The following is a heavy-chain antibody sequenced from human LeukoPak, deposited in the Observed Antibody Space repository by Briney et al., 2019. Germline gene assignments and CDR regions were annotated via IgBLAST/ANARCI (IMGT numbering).Heavy chain of an antibody. Sequence: GGSLRLSCTASGITFGDYGVSWFRQAPGKGLEWIGFIRSKVYGGTTEDAASVRGRFTLSRDDSKNTVYLEMNTLRAEDTAVYYCSTDYWRLGFDFWGQGTLVIVCS. CDR3: STDYWRLGFDF. CDR2: IRSKVYGGTT. J-gene: IGHJ4*02. D-gene: IGHD1-1*01. CDR1: GITFGDYG. V-gene: IGHV3-49*03.